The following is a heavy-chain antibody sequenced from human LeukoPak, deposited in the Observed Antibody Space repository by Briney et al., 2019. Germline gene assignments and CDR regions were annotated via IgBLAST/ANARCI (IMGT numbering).Heavy chain of an antibody. CDR3: ARDQCSGGSCYSGSDYYYYGMDV. J-gene: IGHJ6*02. V-gene: IGHV3-30-3*01. D-gene: IGHD2-15*01. Sequence: GSLRLSCAASGFTFSSYAMHWVRPAPGKGLEWVAVISYDGGNKYYADSVKGRFTISRDNSKKTLYLQMNSLRAEDTAVYYCARDQCSGGSCYSGSDYYYYGMDVWGQGTTVTVSS. CDR2: ISYDGGNK. CDR1: GFTFSSYA.